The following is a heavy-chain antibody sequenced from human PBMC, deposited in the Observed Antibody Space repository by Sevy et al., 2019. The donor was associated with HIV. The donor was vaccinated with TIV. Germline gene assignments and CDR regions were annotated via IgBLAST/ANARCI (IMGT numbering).Heavy chain of an antibody. Sequence: GGSLRLSCAASGFTVTNNYISWVRQAPGKGLDWVALSYSDDSRYFADSVRGRFTLSRDSLKNTLYLQMNSLRAEDTAVYYCARLHPHIAAARAMDVWGQGTTVTVS. D-gene: IGHD6-13*01. CDR1: GFTVTNNY. J-gene: IGHJ6*02. CDR2: SYSDDSR. CDR3: ARLHPHIAAARAMDV. V-gene: IGHV3-53*01.